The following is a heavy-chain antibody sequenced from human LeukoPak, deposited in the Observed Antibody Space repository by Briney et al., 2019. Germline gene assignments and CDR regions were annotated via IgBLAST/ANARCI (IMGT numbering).Heavy chain of an antibody. V-gene: IGHV3-21*01. J-gene: IGHJ4*02. Sequence: PGGSLRLSCAASGFTFSSYSMNWVRQAPGKGLEWVSSISSSSSYIYYADSMKGRFTISRDNAKNSLYLQMNSLRAEDTAVYYCARAPGGYSGYCDYWGQGTLVTVSS. D-gene: IGHD5-12*01. CDR3: ARAPGGYSGYCDY. CDR1: GFTFSSYS. CDR2: ISSSSSYI.